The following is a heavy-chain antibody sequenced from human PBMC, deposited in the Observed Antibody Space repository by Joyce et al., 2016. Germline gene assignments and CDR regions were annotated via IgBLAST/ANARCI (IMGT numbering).Heavy chain of an antibody. CDR1: GISFRLSW. J-gene: IGHJ4*02. V-gene: IGHV3-15*01. CDR3: TTDPRY. CDR2: IKSKNDGGTL. Sequence: VQLVESGGWLVQPGESLRLSCGVSGISFRLSWMSWVRQAPGKGLEGNGRIKSKNDGGTLDYIETVKGRFTLSRDDSTNTVYLQVDSLKIEDTAMYYCTTDPRYWGRGTLVTVSS.